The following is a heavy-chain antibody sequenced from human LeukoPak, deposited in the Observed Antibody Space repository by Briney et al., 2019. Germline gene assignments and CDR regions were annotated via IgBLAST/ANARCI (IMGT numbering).Heavy chain of an antibody. V-gene: IGHV3-48*03. J-gene: IGHJ4*02. CDR3: ARAPFYYDSSGYPYFDG. CDR2: ISGSGTTI. Sequence: PGGSLRLSCAASGFTFSSYEMNWVRQAPGKGLEWVSYISGSGTTIYYADSVKGRFTISRDNAKSSLYLQMNSLRAEDTALYYCARAPFYYDSSGYPYFDGWGQGTLVTVSS. D-gene: IGHD3-22*01. CDR1: GFTFSSYE.